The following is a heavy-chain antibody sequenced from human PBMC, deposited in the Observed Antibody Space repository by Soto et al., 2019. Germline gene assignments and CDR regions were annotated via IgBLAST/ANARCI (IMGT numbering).Heavy chain of an antibody. CDR3: ARHITVAGTCIDY. Sequence: PSETLSLTCTVSGGSISSYYWSWIRQPPGKGLEWIGYIYYSGSTNYNPSLKSRVTISVDTSKNQFSLKLSSVTAADTAVYYCARHITVAGTCIDYWGQGTLVTVSS. V-gene: IGHV4-59*08. D-gene: IGHD6-19*01. J-gene: IGHJ4*02. CDR1: GGSISSYY. CDR2: IYYSGST.